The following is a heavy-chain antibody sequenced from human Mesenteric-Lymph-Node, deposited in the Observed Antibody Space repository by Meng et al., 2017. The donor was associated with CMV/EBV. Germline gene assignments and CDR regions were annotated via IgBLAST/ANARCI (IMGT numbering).Heavy chain of an antibody. D-gene: IGHD4-17*01. J-gene: IGHJ3*02. CDR1: GYSFTSYW. Sequence: GESLKISCKGSGYSFTSYWIGWVRQMPGKGLEWMGIIYPGDSSTRYSPSFQGQVTISADKSISTAYLQWSSLKASDTAIYYCARRATVSYDAFDIWGQGTMVTVSS. CDR2: IYPGDSST. CDR3: ARRATVSYDAFDI. V-gene: IGHV5-51*01.